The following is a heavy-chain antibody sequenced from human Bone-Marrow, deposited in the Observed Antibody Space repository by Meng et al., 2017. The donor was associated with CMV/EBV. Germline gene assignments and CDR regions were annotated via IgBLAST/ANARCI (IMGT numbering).Heavy chain of an antibody. CDR2: IYSGGST. J-gene: IGHJ4*02. V-gene: IGHV3-66*02. CDR1: GFTVSSNY. Sequence: GESLKISCAAPGFTVSSNYMSWVRQAPGKGLEWVSVIYSGGSTNYADSVKGRFTISRENSKNTLYLQMNSLRTEDTAVYYCARFNGHFYFDYWGQGTLVTVSS. CDR3: ARFNGHFYFDY.